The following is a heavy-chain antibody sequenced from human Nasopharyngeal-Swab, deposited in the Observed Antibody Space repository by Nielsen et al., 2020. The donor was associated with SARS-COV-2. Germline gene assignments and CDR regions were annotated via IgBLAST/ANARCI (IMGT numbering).Heavy chain of an antibody. J-gene: IGHJ5*02. CDR3: ARGYYDFWSGYAGFDP. CDR2: INSDGSST. V-gene: IGHV3-74*01. D-gene: IGHD3-3*01. CDR1: GFTFSSYW. Sequence: GASLQISCAASGFTFSSYWMRWVRQAPGKGLVWVSRINSDGSSTSYADSVKGRFTISRDNAKNTLYLQMNSLRAEDTAVYYCARGYYDFWSGYAGFDPWGQGTLVTVSS.